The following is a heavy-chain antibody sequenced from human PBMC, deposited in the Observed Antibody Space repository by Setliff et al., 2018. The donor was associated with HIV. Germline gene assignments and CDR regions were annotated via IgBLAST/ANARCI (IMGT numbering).Heavy chain of an antibody. Sequence: SETLSLTCTVSGGSISSSYYWSWIRQPPGKGLEWIGYIYYSGSTNYNPSLKSRVAISVDTSKNQFSLKLSSVTAADTAVYYCARDSGSYSDDAFDIWGQGTMVTVSS. CDR2: IYYSGST. D-gene: IGHD1-26*01. V-gene: IGHV4-59*12. CDR3: ARDSGSYSDDAFDI. CDR1: GGSISSSYY. J-gene: IGHJ3*02.